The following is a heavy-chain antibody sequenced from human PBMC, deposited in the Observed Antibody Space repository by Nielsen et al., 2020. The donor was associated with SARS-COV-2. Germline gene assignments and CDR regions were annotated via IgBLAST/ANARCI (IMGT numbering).Heavy chain of an antibody. V-gene: IGHV3-13*04. CDR2: IGTAGDT. J-gene: IGHJ5*02. D-gene: IGHD1-20*01. CDR3: ARGSITGGFDP. CDR1: GFTFSSYD. Sequence: GESPKISCAASGFTFSSYDMHWVRQATGKGLEWVSAIGTAGDTYYPGSVKGRFTISRENAKNSLYLQMNSLRAGDTAVYYCARGSITGGFDPWGQGTLVTVSS.